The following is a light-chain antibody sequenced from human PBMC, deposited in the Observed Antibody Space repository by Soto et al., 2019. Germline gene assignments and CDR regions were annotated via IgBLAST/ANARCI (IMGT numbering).Light chain of an antibody. J-gene: IGLJ3*02. CDR3: QVWDSSTEPLV. CDR1: NIGSKA. CDR2: SDS. Sequence: SYELTQPHSVSVATAQRARVTCGGNNIGSKAVHWYQQKPGQDPGVVIYSDSNRPSGIPERFSGSNPGNTATLTISSSEAGDEADFSCQVWDSSTEPLVFGGGTKLTVL. V-gene: IGLV3-12*02.